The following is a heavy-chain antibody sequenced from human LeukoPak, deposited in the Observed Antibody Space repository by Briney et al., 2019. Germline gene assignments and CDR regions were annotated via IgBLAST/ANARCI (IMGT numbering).Heavy chain of an antibody. D-gene: IGHD5-12*01. J-gene: IGHJ4*02. CDR2: IYYSGST. CDR1: GGSISSGDYY. V-gene: IGHV4-30-4*08. CDR3: ARSGYGACFDY. Sequence: SQTLSLTCTVSGGSISSGDYYWSWIRQPPGKGLERIGYIYYSGSTYYNPSLKSRVTISVDTSKNKSSLKLSSVTAADTAVYYCARSGYGACFDYWGQGTLVTVSS.